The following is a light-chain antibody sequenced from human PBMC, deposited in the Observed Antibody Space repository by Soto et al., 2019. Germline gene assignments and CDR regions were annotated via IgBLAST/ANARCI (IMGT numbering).Light chain of an antibody. Sequence: QSALTQPASVSGSPGQSITISCTGTTSDVGSYHLVSWYQHHPGKAPELMIYEGSKRPSGVSDHFPGSNSGNTASLPISGLQADDEADYYCCSYAGSSTFVFGTGTKVTVL. CDR1: TSDVGSYHL. CDR3: CSYAGSSTFV. CDR2: EGS. J-gene: IGLJ1*01. V-gene: IGLV2-23*01.